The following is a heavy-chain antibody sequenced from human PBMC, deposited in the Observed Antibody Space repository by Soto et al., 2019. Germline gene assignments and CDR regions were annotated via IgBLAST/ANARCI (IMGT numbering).Heavy chain of an antibody. Sequence: ASVKVSCKASGYTFTSYDINWVRQAAGQGLEWMGWISAYNGNTNYAQKLQGRVTMTTDTSTSTAYMELRSLRSDDTAVYYCARDAGVVVVAASDYWGQGTLVTVSS. V-gene: IGHV1-18*01. D-gene: IGHD2-15*01. CDR1: GYTFTSYD. CDR3: ARDAGVVVVAASDY. J-gene: IGHJ4*02. CDR2: ISAYNGNT.